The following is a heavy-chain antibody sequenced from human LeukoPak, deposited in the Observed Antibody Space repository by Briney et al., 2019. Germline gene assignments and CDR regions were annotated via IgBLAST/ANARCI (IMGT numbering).Heavy chain of an antibody. Sequence: PGGSLRLSCAASGFTFSSYGIHWVRQAPGKGLEWVAVISYDGSNKYYAGSVKGRFTISRDNSKSTLYLQMNSLRAEDTAVYYCARVRPGSNYVDFDYWGQGTLVTVSS. V-gene: IGHV3-30*03. D-gene: IGHD4-11*01. CDR3: ARVRPGSNYVDFDY. CDR2: ISYDGSNK. J-gene: IGHJ4*02. CDR1: GFTFSSYG.